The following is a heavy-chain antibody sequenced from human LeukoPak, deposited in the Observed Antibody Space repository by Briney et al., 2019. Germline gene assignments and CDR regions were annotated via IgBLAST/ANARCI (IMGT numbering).Heavy chain of an antibody. D-gene: IGHD5-24*01. CDR2: ISSGRTYR. J-gene: IGHJ4*02. CDR1: GFTFNSYT. CDR3: ARDSERRDGFSLYFFDY. Sequence: PGGSLRLSCTASGFTFNSYTMNWVRQAPGKGLEWVSSISSGRTYRYYADSVKGRFTISRDNAENSLFLQMDSLRAEDTALYYCARDSERRDGFSLYFFDYWGRGTLVTVSS. V-gene: IGHV3-21*01.